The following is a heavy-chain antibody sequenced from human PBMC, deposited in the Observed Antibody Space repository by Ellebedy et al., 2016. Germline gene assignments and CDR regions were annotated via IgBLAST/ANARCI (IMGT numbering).Heavy chain of an antibody. CDR3: ARWILGADYYFDY. CDR1: GFTFSRYS. J-gene: IGHJ4*02. Sequence: GESLKISCAASGFTFSRYSMSWVRQAPGKGLEWVSSISSSISYISYADSVKGRFTISRDNAKNSLYLQMNSLRAEDTAVYYCARWILGADYYFDYWGQGTLVSVSS. CDR2: ISSSISYI. V-gene: IGHV3-21*01. D-gene: IGHD5-18*01.